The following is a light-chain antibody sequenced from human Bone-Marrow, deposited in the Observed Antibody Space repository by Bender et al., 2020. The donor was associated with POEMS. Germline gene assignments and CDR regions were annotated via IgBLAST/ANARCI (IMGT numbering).Light chain of an antibody. CDR1: SSDVGSYNL. CDR3: CSYAGSSTWV. Sequence: QSALTQPASVSGSPGQSITISCTGTSSDVGSYNLVSWYQQHPGKAPKIIIYEANQRPSGVSTRFSGSKSDNTASLTISGLQAEDEADYHCCSYAGSSTWVFGGGTKLTVL. V-gene: IGLV2-23*01. CDR2: EAN. J-gene: IGLJ3*02.